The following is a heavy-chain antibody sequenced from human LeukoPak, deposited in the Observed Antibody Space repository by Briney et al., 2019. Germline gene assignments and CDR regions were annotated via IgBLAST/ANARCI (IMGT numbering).Heavy chain of an antibody. CDR1: GGSISSYY. Sequence: SETLSLTCTVSGGSISSYYWSWIRQPPGKGLEWIGYIYYSGSTNYNPSLKSRVTISVDTSKNQFSLKLSSATAADTAVYYCARVRLTMIDYWGQGTLVTVSS. CDR2: IYYSGST. J-gene: IGHJ4*02. CDR3: ARVRLTMIDY. V-gene: IGHV4-59*01. D-gene: IGHD3-22*01.